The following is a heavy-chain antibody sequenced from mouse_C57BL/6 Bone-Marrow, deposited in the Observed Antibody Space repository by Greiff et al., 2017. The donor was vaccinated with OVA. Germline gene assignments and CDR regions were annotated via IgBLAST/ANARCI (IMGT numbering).Heavy chain of an antibody. CDR3: ARGGGPWFAY. CDR2: IDPSDSYT. Sequence: QVQLQQPGAELVKPGASVKLSCKASGYTFTSYWMQWVKQRPGQGLEWIGEIDPSDSYTNYNQKFKGKATLTVDTSSSTAYMQLSSLTSEDSAVYDCARGGGPWFAYWGQGTLVTVSA. V-gene: IGHV1-50*01. CDR1: GYTFTSYW. J-gene: IGHJ3*01.